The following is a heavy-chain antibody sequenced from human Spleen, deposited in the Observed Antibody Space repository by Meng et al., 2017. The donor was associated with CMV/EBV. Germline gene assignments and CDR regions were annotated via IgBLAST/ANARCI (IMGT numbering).Heavy chain of an antibody. CDR3: ARAHIINDFWSGQVSNYFDN. V-gene: IGHV4-59*12. J-gene: IGHJ4*02. CDR1: GASTSSYY. Sequence: SETLSLTCTVSGASTSSYYWSWIRQSPGKGLEWIGYIYYSGSTSYNPSLKSRVTISIDTSRNRFSLKLTSVTAADTAVYYCARAHIINDFWSGQVSNYFDNWGQGTLVTVSS. CDR2: IYYSGST. D-gene: IGHD3-3*01.